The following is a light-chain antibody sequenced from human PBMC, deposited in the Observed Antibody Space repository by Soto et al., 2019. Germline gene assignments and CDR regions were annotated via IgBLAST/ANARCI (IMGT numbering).Light chain of an antibody. J-gene: IGLJ1*01. CDR2: DVS. CDR1: SSEVGGYNY. CDR3: CSYAGSYTYV. Sequence: QSALTQPRSVSGSPGQSVTISCTGNSSEVGGYNYVSWYQQHPGKAPKLMIYDVSKRPSGVPDRFSGSKSGNTASLTISGLQAEDEADYYCCSYAGSYTYVFGTGTKLTVL. V-gene: IGLV2-11*01.